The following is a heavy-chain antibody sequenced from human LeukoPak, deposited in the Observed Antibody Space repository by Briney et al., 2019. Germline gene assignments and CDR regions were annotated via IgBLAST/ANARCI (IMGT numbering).Heavy chain of an antibody. CDR3: AGSGGLANTGAVFDY. Sequence: SEILSLTCIVSGDSITNHYWSLIRRPPGKGLEWIGYIYYNGIINYNPSLKSRVTISVDTSRNQFFVKSNSVTAADTAVYYCAGSGGLANTGAVFDYWGQGTLVTVSS. J-gene: IGHJ4*02. V-gene: IGHV4-59*11. CDR2: IYYNGII. D-gene: IGHD3-10*01. CDR1: GDSITNHY.